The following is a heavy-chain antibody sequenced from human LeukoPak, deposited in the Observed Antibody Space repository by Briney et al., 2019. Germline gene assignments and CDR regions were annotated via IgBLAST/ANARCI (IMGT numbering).Heavy chain of an antibody. CDR2: INPGGSSI. J-gene: IGHJ4*02. D-gene: IGHD6-19*01. CDR1: GFTFSSYW. V-gene: IGHV3-74*01. CDR3: ARQRGSGCLDY. Sequence: PGGSLRLSCAASGFTFSSYWMHWVRQVPGKGLVWVARINPGGSSITYADSVKGRFTISRDNAKNSLSLQMNSLRAEDTAVYYCARQRGSGCLDYWGQGTLVTVSS.